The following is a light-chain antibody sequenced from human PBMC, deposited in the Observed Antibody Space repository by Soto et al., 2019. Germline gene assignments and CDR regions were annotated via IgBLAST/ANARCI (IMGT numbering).Light chain of an antibody. V-gene: IGKV1-5*03. Sequence: DIQMTQSPSTLSASVGDRVTITCRASQSISSWLAWYQQKPGKAPKLLIYTASSLESGVPSRFSGSGSGTEFTLTISSLQPDDFAPYYCPEYNSHSRYTFGQGTKLEIK. CDR1: QSISSW. CDR3: PEYNSHSRYT. CDR2: TAS. J-gene: IGKJ2*01.